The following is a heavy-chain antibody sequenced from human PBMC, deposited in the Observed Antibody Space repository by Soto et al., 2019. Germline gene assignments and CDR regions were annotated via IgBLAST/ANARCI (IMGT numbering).Heavy chain of an antibody. J-gene: IGHJ6*02. CDR2: ISYDGSNK. Sequence: GGSLRLSCAASGFTFSSYAMHWVRQAPGKGLEWVAVISYDGSNKYYADSVKGRFTISRDNSKNTLYLQMNSLRAEDTAVYYCARVGSARFLECLNRPYYYYYGMDVWGQGTTVTVSS. D-gene: IGHD3-3*01. CDR1: GFTFSSYA. CDR3: ARVGSARFLECLNRPYYYYYGMDV. V-gene: IGHV3-30-3*01.